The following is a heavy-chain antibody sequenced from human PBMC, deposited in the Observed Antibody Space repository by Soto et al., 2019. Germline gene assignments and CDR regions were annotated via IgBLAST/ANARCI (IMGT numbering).Heavy chain of an antibody. D-gene: IGHD5-12*01. CDR2: IYYSGST. Sequence: SETLSLTCTVSGGSVSSGSYYWSWIRQPPGEGLEWIGYIYYSGSTNYNPSLKSRVTISVDTSKNQFSLKLSSVTAADTAVYYCARDIGDGYPYFDYWGQGTLVTVSS. V-gene: IGHV4-61*01. CDR1: GGSVSSGSYY. CDR3: ARDIGDGYPYFDY. J-gene: IGHJ4*02.